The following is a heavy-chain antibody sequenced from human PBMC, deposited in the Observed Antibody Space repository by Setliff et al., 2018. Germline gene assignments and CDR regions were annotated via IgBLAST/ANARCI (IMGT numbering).Heavy chain of an antibody. D-gene: IGHD3-3*01. J-gene: IGHJ4*02. CDR3: ARRGLGYDFWSGYYTMYYFDY. Sequence: ASVKVSCKASGYTFTNYDINWVRQATGQGLEWMGWINPNSGNTGYAQKFQGRVTITRNTSISTAYMELSSLRSEDTAVYYCARRGLGYDFWSGYYTMYYFDYWGQGTLVTVSS. CDR2: INPNSGNT. CDR1: GYTFTNYD. V-gene: IGHV1-8*03.